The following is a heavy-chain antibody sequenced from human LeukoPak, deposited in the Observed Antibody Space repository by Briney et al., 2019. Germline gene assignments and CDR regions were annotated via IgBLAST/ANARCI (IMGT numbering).Heavy chain of an antibody. J-gene: IGHJ4*02. V-gene: IGHV3-7*01. D-gene: IGHD3-10*01. CDR3: ARHAPVRGVRIYPTDY. Sequence: GGSLRLSCAASGFTFSDYWMTWVRQAPGKELEWVANIKYDGNEKYYLDSVKGRFTISRDNAENSLYLQMNGLRTEDTALYYCARHAPVRGVRIYPTDYCGQGTLVTVSS. CDR1: GFTFSDYW. CDR2: IKYDGNEK.